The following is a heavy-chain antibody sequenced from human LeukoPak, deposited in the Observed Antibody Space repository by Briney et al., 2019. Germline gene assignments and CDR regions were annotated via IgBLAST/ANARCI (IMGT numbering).Heavy chain of an antibody. Sequence: GGSLRLSCAASGFTFSTYSMSWVRQAPGKGLEWVSGIGGSGGRTYFADSVKGRFTISRDNSKNTVYLQMNSLRAEDTAVYYCARGDYGYYYYYYMDVWGKGTTVTVSS. CDR3: ARGDYGYYYYYYMDV. CDR1: GFTFSTYS. J-gene: IGHJ6*03. CDR2: IGGSGGRT. V-gene: IGHV3-23*01. D-gene: IGHD4-17*01.